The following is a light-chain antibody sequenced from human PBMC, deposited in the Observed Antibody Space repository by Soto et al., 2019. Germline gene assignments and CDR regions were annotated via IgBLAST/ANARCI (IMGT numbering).Light chain of an antibody. V-gene: IGKV1-9*01. J-gene: IGKJ5*01. CDR1: QGIDTS. CDR2: APS. CDR3: QQLHGYPIT. Sequence: ILLTQSPSSLSASVGDRVTITCRASQGIDTSLAWYQQKPGKAPKLLIYAPSNFQSGVPSRFSGSGSGTHFSLTISSLQPEDFATYYCQQLHGYPITFGQVTRLEI.